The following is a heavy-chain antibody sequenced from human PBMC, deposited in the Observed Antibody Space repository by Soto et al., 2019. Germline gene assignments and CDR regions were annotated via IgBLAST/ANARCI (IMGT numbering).Heavy chain of an antibody. CDR1: GGSISSYY. Sequence: GSLRLSCTVSGGSISSYYWSWIRQPPGKGLEWIGYIYYSGSTNYNPSLKSRVTISVDTSKNQFSLKLSSVTAADTAVYYCARATPSGITMVRGVPHYFDYWGQGTLVTVSS. J-gene: IGHJ4*02. V-gene: IGHV4-59*01. CDR3: ARATPSGITMVRGVPHYFDY. D-gene: IGHD3-10*01. CDR2: IYYSGST.